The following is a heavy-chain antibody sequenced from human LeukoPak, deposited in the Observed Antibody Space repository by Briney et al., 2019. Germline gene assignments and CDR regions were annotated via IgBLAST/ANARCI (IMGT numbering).Heavy chain of an antibody. CDR2: IIPILGIA. V-gene: IGHV1-69*02. Sequence: SVKVSCKASGGTFSSYTISWVRQAPGQGLEWMGRIIPILGIANYAQKFQGRVTITADKSTSTAYMELSSLRSEDTAVYHCARGYGATIYYFDYWGQGTLVTVPS. J-gene: IGHJ4*02. CDR3: ARGYGATIYYFDY. D-gene: IGHD4/OR15-4a*01. CDR1: GGTFSSYT.